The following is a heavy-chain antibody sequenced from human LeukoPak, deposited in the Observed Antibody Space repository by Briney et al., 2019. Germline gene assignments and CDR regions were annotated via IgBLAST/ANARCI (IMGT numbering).Heavy chain of an antibody. D-gene: IGHD6-19*01. V-gene: IGHV5-51*01. CDR1: GYSFTSYW. CDR2: IYPGDSDT. Sequence: GESLKISCKGSGYSFTSYWIGWVRQMPGKGLEWMGIIYPGDSDTRYSPSFQGQVTISADKSISTAYLQWSSLKASDTAMYYCARRRAPSYSSGWLRLPGDAFDIWGQGTMVTVSS. CDR3: ARRRAPSYSSGWLRLPGDAFDI. J-gene: IGHJ3*02.